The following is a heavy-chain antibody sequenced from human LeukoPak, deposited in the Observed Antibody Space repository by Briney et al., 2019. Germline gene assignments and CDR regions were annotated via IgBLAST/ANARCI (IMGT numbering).Heavy chain of an antibody. CDR2: ISGSGGST. CDR3: AKGPIKGSSGEGLFDY. J-gene: IGHJ4*02. Sequence: GGSLRLSCAASGFTFSSYAMSWVRQAPGKGLEWVSAISGSGGSTYYADSVKGRFTIPRDNSKNTLYLQMNSLRAEDTAVYYCAKGPIKGSSGEGLFDYWGQGTLVTVSS. CDR1: GFTFSSYA. D-gene: IGHD3-22*01. V-gene: IGHV3-23*01.